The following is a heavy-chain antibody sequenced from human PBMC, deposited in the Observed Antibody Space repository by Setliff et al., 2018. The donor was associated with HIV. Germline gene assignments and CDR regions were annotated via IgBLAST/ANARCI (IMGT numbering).Heavy chain of an antibody. Sequence: SETLSLTCTVSGYSISSGYYWGWIRQPPGKGLEWIGSIYHSGSTYYNPSLKSRVTISVDTSKNQFSLKLSSVTAADTAVYYCARMGEGNSSGQNWFDPWGQGTLVTVSS. CDR2: IYHSGST. D-gene: IGHD6-19*01. CDR3: ARMGEGNSSGQNWFDP. V-gene: IGHV4-38-2*02. J-gene: IGHJ5*02. CDR1: GYSISSGYY.